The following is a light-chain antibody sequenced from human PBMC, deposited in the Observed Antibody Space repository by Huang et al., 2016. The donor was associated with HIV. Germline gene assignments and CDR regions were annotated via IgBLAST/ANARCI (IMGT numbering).Light chain of an antibody. CDR1: QSVSSN. CDR2: GAS. J-gene: IGKJ1*01. CDR3: QQYNNWPRT. Sequence: EIVMTQSPATLSVSPGERATLSCRASQSVSSNFAWYQHKPGQAPRLLIYGASTKATCIPARFSGSGSGTEFTLTISSLQSEDFAVYYCQQYNNWPRTFGQGTKVEIK. V-gene: IGKV3-15*01.